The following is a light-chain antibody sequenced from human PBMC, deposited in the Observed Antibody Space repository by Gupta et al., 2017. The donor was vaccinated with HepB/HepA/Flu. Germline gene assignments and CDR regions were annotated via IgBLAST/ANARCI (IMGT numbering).Light chain of an antibody. Sequence: SYELTHPPSVSVSPGQTASITCSGDKLGDKYACWYQQKPGQSPVLVIYQDSKRPSGIPERFSGSNSGNTATLTISGTQAMDEADYYCQAWDSSTAWVVFGGGTKLTVL. V-gene: IGLV3-1*01. CDR2: QDS. J-gene: IGLJ2*01. CDR1: KLGDKY. CDR3: QAWDSSTAWVV.